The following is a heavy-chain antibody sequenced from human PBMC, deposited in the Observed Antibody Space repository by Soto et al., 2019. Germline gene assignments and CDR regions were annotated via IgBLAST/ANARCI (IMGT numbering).Heavy chain of an antibody. CDR3: ARYYCAGGTCYHFEH. CDR2: IYYNGDT. V-gene: IGHV4-59*01. J-gene: IGHJ4*02. CDR1: GDSINPYY. Sequence: SETLSLTCTVSGDSINPYYWSWIRQPPGKGLEWIGYIYYNGDTNSNPSLKSRVSISVETSKNQFSLRLSSVTTADTAIYYCARYYCAGGTCYHFEHWSQGTLVTVSS. D-gene: IGHD2-15*01.